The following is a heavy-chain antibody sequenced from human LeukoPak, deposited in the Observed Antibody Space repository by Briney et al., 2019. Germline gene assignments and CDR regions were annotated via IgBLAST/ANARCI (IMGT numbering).Heavy chain of an antibody. CDR2: ISTSGSSI. Sequence: GGSLRLSCAASGFTFSTYEINWVRQAPGKGLEWLSHISTSGSSIHYADSVKGRFTVSRDNAKNSLFLQMNSLRAEDTAIYYCAREWRGSGDYWGQGTLVTVSS. CDR1: GFTFSTYE. D-gene: IGHD3-10*01. J-gene: IGHJ4*02. CDR3: AREWRGSGDY. V-gene: IGHV3-48*03.